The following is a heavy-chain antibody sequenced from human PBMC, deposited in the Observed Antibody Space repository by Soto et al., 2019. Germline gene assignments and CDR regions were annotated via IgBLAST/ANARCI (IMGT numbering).Heavy chain of an antibody. Sequence: SVKVSFKASGYIFSNFGLSWVRQAPGQGLEWMGWIRGYNGNTNSAEKFQGRVTMTTDTSTSTAYMEVRSLTSDDTAGYYCARDKGYGFGWSSSSGMDVWGQGTTVTVSS. D-gene: IGHD5-18*01. CDR2: IRGYNGNT. CDR3: ARDKGYGFGWSSSSGMDV. CDR1: GYIFSNFG. J-gene: IGHJ6*02. V-gene: IGHV1-18*04.